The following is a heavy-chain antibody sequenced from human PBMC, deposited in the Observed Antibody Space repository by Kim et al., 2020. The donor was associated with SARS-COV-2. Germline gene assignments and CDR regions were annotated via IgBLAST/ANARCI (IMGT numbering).Heavy chain of an antibody. CDR1: GGSISSYY. CDR3: ARDRYFDY. V-gene: IGHV4-59*01. J-gene: IGHJ4*02. CDR2: IYYSGST. Sequence: SETLSLTCTVSGGSISSYYWSWIRQPPGKGLEWIGYIYYSGSTNYNPSLKSRVTISVDTSKNQFSLKLSSVTAADTAVYYCARDRYFDYWGQGTLVTVSS.